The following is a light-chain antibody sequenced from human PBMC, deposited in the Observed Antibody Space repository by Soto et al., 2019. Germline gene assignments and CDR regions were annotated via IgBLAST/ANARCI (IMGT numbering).Light chain of an antibody. CDR1: SGDVGGYIY. CDR3: SSYAGSNNFVV. CDR2: EVS. J-gene: IGLJ2*01. Sequence: QSALTQPPSTSGSPGQSVSISCAGTSGDVGGYIYVSWYQQHPGKAPKLMIYEVSKRPSGVPDRFSGSKSGNTASLTVSGLQTKDEADYYCSSYAGSNNFVVFGGGTKVTVL. V-gene: IGLV2-8*01.